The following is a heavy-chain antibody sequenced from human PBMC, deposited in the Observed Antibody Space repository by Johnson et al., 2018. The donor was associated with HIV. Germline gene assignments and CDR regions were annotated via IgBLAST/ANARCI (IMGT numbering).Heavy chain of an antibody. V-gene: IGHV3-66*01. CDR2: IYSGGST. J-gene: IGHJ3*02. CDR1: GFTVSSNY. Sequence: VQLVESGGGLVQPGGSLRLSCAASGFTVSSNYMSWVRQAPGKGLEWVSVIYSGGSTYYADSVKGRCTISRDNSKNTLYLQMNSLRAEDTAVYYCARDHLSRSHAFDIWGQGTMVTVSS. D-gene: IGHD2-15*01. CDR3: ARDHLSRSHAFDI.